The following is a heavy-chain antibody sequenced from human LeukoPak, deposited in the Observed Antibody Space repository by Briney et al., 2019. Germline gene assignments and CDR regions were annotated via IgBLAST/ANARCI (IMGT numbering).Heavy chain of an antibody. Sequence: SETLSLTCAVYGGSFSGYYWSWIRQPPGKGLEWIGEINHSGSTNYNPSLKSRVTISVDTSKNQFSLKLSSVTAADTAVYYCARVRGYSSGWSYWYFDLWGRGTLVTVSS. V-gene: IGHV4-34*01. D-gene: IGHD6-19*01. J-gene: IGHJ2*01. CDR3: ARVRGYSSGWSYWYFDL. CDR2: INHSGST. CDR1: GGSFSGYY.